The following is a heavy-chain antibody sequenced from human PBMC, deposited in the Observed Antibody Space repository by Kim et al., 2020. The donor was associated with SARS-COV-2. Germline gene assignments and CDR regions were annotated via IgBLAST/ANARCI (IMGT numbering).Heavy chain of an antibody. J-gene: IGHJ4*01. CDR1: GFTFSSYG. D-gene: IGHD3-16*02. V-gene: IGHV3-33*05. CDR3: ARVSYDYVWGSYRPYFD. Sequence: GGSLRLSCAASGFTFSSYGMHWVRQAPGKGLEWVAVISYDGSNKYYADSVKGRFTISRDNSKNTLYLQMNSLRAEDTAVYYCARVSYDYVWGSYRPYFD. CDR2: ISYDGSNK.